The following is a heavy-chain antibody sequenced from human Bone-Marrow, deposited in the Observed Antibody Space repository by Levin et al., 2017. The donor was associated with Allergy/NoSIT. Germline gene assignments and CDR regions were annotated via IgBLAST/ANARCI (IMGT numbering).Heavy chain of an antibody. D-gene: IGHD2-15*01. CDR3: AGKDQLPPGYHGVDG. Sequence: GGSLRLSCVASGIIISNNYINWVRQAPGKGLEWVSNIFSSGPTHYADSVTGRFTIPRDNSKNTVYLQMNSLRVEDTAIYYCAGKDQLPPGYHGVDGWGRGTTVIVSS. CDR1: GIIISNNY. J-gene: IGHJ6*02. V-gene: IGHV3-53*01. CDR2: IFSSGPT.